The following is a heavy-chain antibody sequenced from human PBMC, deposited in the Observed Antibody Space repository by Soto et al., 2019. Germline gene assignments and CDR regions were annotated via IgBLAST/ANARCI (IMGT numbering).Heavy chain of an antibody. CDR2: IKDGGST. CDR3: ARGQEGVVATH. V-gene: IGHV4-34*01. D-gene: IGHD2-15*01. CDR1: GGSFTGYY. J-gene: IGHJ4*02. Sequence: QVQLQQWGAGLLKPSETLSLTCAVNGGSFTGYYWSWVRQPPGKGLEWIGEIKDGGSTNYSPSPRSRVTISADTSKKQFSLKVTSGTAADTAVYYCARGQEGVVATHWDQGTLVTVSS.